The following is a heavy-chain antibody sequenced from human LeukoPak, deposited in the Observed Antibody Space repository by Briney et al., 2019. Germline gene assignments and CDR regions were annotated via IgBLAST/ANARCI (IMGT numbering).Heavy chain of an antibody. CDR3: AKSRWDTAMASLDY. J-gene: IGHJ4*02. D-gene: IGHD5-18*01. V-gene: IGHV3-23*01. Sequence: GGSLRLSCAASGFTFSSYAMSWVRQVSGKGLEWVSAISGSGGSTYYADSVKGRSTISRDNSKNTLYLQMNSLRAEDTAVYYCAKSRWDTAMASLDYWGQGTLVTVSS. CDR1: GFTFSSYA. CDR2: ISGSGGST.